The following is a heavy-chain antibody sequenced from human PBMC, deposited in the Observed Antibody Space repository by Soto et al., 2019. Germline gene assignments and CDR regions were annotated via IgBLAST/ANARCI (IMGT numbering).Heavy chain of an antibody. J-gene: IGHJ4*02. CDR1: GFTFSSYG. Sequence: EMQLLESGGGLVQPGGSLRLSCAVSGFTFSSYGMTWVRQAPGKGLEWISFSSATGSGTYYADSVKGRFTISRDNSNNTLYLQMTRLRADDPAVYYCAKDRRGGGNYGLYSDFWGQGALVIVSS. CDR2: SSATGSGT. V-gene: IGHV3-23*01. D-gene: IGHD1-7*01. CDR3: AKDRRGGGNYGLYSDF.